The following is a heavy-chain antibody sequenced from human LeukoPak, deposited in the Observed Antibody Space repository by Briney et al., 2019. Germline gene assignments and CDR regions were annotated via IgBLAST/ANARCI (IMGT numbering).Heavy chain of an antibody. Sequence: GASVKVSCRASGYTFTSYDINWVRQATGQGLEWMGWMNPNSGNTGYAQKFQGRVTMTRNTSISTAYMELSSLRSEDTAVYYCAAPGVRYFDWSTYADAFDIWGQGTMVTVSS. CDR3: AAPGVRYFDWSTYADAFDI. J-gene: IGHJ3*02. CDR2: MNPNSGNT. D-gene: IGHD3-9*01. V-gene: IGHV1-8*01. CDR1: GYTFTSYD.